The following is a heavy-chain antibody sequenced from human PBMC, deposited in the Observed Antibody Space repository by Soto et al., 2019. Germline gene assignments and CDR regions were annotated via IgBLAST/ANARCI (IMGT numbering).Heavy chain of an antibody. V-gene: IGHV1-3*01. D-gene: IGHD3-16*01. J-gene: IGHJ6*02. CDR2: INAGNGNT. CDR1: GYTFTSYA. CDR3: ARDEGGNYGMDV. Sequence: ASVKVSCKASGYTFTSYAMHWVRQAPGQRLEWMGWINAGNGNTKYSQKFRGRVTITRDTSASTAYMELSSLRSEDTAVYYCARDEGGNYGMDVWGQGTTVTVSS.